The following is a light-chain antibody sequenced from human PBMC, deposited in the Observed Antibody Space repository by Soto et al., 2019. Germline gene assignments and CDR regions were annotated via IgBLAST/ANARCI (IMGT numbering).Light chain of an antibody. CDR3: HQYEHCPPLT. Sequence: EMVMTQSPATLSVSPGERATLSCRASQSVGSNLAWYQQKPGRAPRLLIYGSSTRATGIPARFSGGGSGTEFTLTISILQSEDFAGYYCHQYEHCPPLTFGQGTKVEMK. J-gene: IGKJ1*01. CDR2: GSS. CDR1: QSVGSN. V-gene: IGKV3-15*01.